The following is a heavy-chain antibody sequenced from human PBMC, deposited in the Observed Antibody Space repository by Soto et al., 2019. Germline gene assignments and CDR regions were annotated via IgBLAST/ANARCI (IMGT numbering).Heavy chain of an antibody. D-gene: IGHD4-4*01. CDR3: AKGTPQIYSNQPNNRFDP. CDR2: ISYDGSNK. V-gene: IGHV3-30*18. CDR1: GFTFSSYG. J-gene: IGHJ5*02. Sequence: QVQLVESGGGVVQPGRSLRLSCAASGFTFSSYGMHWVRQAPGKGLEWVAVISYDGSNKFYADSMKGRFTISRDNSKNTVELANKRLRAEDTAVLYLAKGTPQIYSNQPNNRFDPWGQGTLVTVSS.